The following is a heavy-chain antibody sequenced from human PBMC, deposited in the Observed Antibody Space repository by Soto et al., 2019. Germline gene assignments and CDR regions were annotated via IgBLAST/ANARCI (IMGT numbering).Heavy chain of an antibody. CDR2: IYPGDSDT. V-gene: IGHV5-51*01. CDR1: GYSFTNYW. D-gene: IGHD1-26*01. J-gene: IGHJ4*02. Sequence: LGESLKISCKGSGYSFTNYWIALVRQMPGKGLEWIGIIYPGDSDTRYSPSFEGQVTISADRSITTAYLQWSTLKASENAMYYGARHRVGATSPLNYLGQGTLVTVSS. CDR3: ARHRVGATSPLNY.